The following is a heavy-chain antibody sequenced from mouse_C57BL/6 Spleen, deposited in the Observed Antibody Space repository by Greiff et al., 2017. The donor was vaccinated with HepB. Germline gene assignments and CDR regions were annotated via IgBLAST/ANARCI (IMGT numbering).Heavy chain of an antibody. CDR1: GYTFTSYW. CDR3: ARNYYSNYGFAY. CDR2: IYPGSGST. V-gene: IGHV1-55*01. J-gene: IGHJ3*01. Sequence: VQLQQPGAELVKPGASVKMSCKASGYTFTSYWITWVKQRPGQGLEWIGDIYPGSGSTNYNEKFKSKATLTVDTSSSTAYMQLSSLTSEDSAVYYCARNYYSNYGFAYWGQGTLVTVSA. D-gene: IGHD2-5*01.